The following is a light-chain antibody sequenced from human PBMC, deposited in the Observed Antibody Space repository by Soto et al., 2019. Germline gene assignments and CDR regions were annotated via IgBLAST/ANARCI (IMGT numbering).Light chain of an antibody. CDR1: ESISSW. J-gene: IGKJ1*01. CDR2: KAS. CDR3: QQYGRP. Sequence: DIQMTQSASTLSGKLGDSVIISCRASESISSWLAWYQQKPGKAPRLLIYKASNLESGVPSRFSGSGSGTDFTLTISRLEPEDFAVYYCQQYGRPFGQGTKVDIK. V-gene: IGKV1-5*03.